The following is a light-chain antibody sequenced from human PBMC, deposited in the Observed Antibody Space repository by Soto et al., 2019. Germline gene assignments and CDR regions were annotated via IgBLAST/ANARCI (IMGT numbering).Light chain of an antibody. CDR2: EVS. V-gene: IGLV2-23*02. Sequence: QSALTQPASVSASPGQSITISCTGTSSDIGNYNLVSWYQQHPGKAPKLMIYEVSKWPSGVSDRFSGSKSGNTASLTISGLQAEDEADYYCCSYTRSRTLVFGGGTKLTVL. CDR1: SSDIGNYNL. CDR3: CSYTRSRTLV. J-gene: IGLJ3*02.